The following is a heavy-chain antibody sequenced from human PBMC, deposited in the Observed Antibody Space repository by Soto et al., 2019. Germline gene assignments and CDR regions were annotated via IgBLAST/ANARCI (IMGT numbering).Heavy chain of an antibody. CDR3: ARTLVAKGPVGWYFDY. CDR2: IIPIFGTA. Sequence: SVKVSCKASGGTFSSYAISWVRQAPGQGLEWMGGIIPIFGTANYAQKFQGRVTITADESTSTAYMELSSLISEDTAVYYSARTLVAKGPVGWYFDYWGQGTLVTVSS. J-gene: IGHJ4*02. CDR1: GGTFSSYA. V-gene: IGHV1-69*13. D-gene: IGHD1-26*01.